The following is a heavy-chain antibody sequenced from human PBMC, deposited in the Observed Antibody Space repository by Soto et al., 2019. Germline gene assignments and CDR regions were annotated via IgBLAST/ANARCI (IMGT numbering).Heavy chain of an antibody. CDR3: AKSGDFGRYFYYMDV. CDR2: ISGSDGST. D-gene: IGHD4-17*01. Sequence: GGSLRLSCAASGFTFSTYAMNWVRQAPGMGLEWVSTISGSDGSTYYVDSVQGRFTISRDNSKSTLYLQMNSLRAEDTAVYYCAKSGDFGRYFYYMDVWGKGTTVTVSS. CDR1: GFTFSTYA. J-gene: IGHJ6*03. V-gene: IGHV3-23*01.